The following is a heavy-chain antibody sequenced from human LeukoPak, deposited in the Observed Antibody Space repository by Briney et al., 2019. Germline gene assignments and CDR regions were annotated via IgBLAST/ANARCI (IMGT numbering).Heavy chain of an antibody. CDR3: ARKGKGSSWYSGRDY. CDR1: GCSFTSYW. D-gene: IGHD6-13*01. CDR2: IYPGDSDT. V-gene: IGHV5-51*01. Sequence: GESLKISCKGSGCSFTSYWIGWVRQMPGKGLEWMGIIYPGDSDTRYSPSFQGQVTISADKSISTAYLQWSSLKASDTAMYYCARKGKGSSWYSGRDYWGQGTLVTVSS. J-gene: IGHJ4*02.